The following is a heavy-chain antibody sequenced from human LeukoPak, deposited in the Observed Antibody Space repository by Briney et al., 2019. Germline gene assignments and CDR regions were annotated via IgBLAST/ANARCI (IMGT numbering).Heavy chain of an antibody. D-gene: IGHD2-2*01. Sequence: GASVKVSCNASGGTFTSYGISWVRQAPAQGLEWMGGIIPMFGTANYAQKFQGRITITADESTSIVYMELNSLRSEDTAVYYCARALLRYCSSTSCYWFDPWGQGTLVTVSS. CDR3: ARALLRYCSSTSCYWFDP. CDR2: IIPMFGTA. J-gene: IGHJ5*02. CDR1: GGTFTSYG. V-gene: IGHV1-69*13.